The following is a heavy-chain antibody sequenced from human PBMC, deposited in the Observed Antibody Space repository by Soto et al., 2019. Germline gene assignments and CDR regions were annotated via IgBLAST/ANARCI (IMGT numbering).Heavy chain of an antibody. Sequence: QVQLVQSGDEVKKPGASVKVSCKASGYIFVDYGIAWVRQAPGQGLEWMGWISPYTGNTHSATKVQGRLTMTTDTSTSTAYMDLGSLTSDDTAVYYCVMVDNYVTPTPQDVWGQGTTVTVSS. V-gene: IGHV1-18*01. D-gene: IGHD3-16*01. CDR2: ISPYTGNT. J-gene: IGHJ6*02. CDR1: GYIFVDYG. CDR3: VMVDNYVTPTPQDV.